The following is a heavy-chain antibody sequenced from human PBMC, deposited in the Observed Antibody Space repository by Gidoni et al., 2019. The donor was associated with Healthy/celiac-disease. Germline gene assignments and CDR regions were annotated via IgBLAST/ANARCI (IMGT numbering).Heavy chain of an antibody. CDR1: GFTFSSYR. D-gene: IGHD2-8*01. CDR3: ARDLYCTNGVCYREDY. CDR2: ISSSSSYI. J-gene: IGHJ4*02. V-gene: IGHV3-21*01. Sequence: EVQLVESGGGLVKPGGSLKLSCAASGFTFSSYRMNWVRQAPGKGLELVSSISSSSSYIYYADSVKGRFTISRDNAKNSLYLQMNSLRAEDTAVYYCARDLYCTNGVCYREDYWGQGTLVTVSS.